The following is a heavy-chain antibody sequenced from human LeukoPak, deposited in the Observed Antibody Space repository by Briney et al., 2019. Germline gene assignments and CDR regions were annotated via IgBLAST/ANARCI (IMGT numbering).Heavy chain of an antibody. V-gene: IGHV1-46*01. CDR1: GYTFTSYY. J-gene: IGHJ4*02. CDR2: INPSGGST. D-gene: IGHD6-13*01. CDR3: ARDRWGPGIAAAGTGLFDY. Sequence: ASVKVSCKASGYTFTSYYMHWVRQAPGQGLEWMGIINPSGGSTSYAQKFQGRVTMTRDMSTSTVYMELSSLRSEDTAVYYCARDRWGPGIAAAGTGLFDYWGQGTLVTVSS.